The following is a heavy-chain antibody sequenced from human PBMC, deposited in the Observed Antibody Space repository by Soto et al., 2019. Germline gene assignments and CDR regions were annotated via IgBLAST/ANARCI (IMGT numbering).Heavy chain of an antibody. V-gene: IGHV3-23*01. CDR2: IGSSGNT. Sequence: EVRLLESGGGSVQPGESLRLSCAASGFTFSSYALSWVRQAPGKGLEWVSSIGSSGNTYYADSVKGRFTISRDNSKHTLYLQMDSLRAEDTAVYYCAKRVTVATRYFDFWGQGTLVTVSS. CDR1: GFTFSSYA. D-gene: IGHD2-15*01. CDR3: AKRVTVATRYFDF. J-gene: IGHJ4*02.